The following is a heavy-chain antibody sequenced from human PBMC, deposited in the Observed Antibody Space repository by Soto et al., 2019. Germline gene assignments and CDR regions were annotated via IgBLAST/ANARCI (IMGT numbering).Heavy chain of an antibody. Sequence: GGSLRLSCAACGLTFNRYWMHWVRHAPGKGLVWVSHINTDGSNTNYADSVKGRFTISRDNAKSTLFLQMNSLRDEDTAVYYCAREFCSGGNCYTYYFDPWGQGIPVTVSS. CDR2: INTDGSNT. V-gene: IGHV3-74*01. J-gene: IGHJ5*02. CDR1: GLTFNRYW. CDR3: AREFCSGGNCYTYYFDP. D-gene: IGHD2-15*01.